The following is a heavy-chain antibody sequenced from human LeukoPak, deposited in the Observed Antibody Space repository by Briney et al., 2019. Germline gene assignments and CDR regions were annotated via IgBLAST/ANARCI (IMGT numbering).Heavy chain of an antibody. J-gene: IGHJ3*02. D-gene: IGHD2/OR15-2a*01. V-gene: IGHV4-59*12. Sequence: SETLSLTCAVYGGSFSGYYWSWIRQPPGKGLEYIGYIYYSGYTNYNPSLKSRVTISVDTSKNQFSLKLSSVTAADTAVYYCARYGLLNISEINGFDIWGRGTMVTVSS. CDR3: ARYGLLNISEINGFDI. CDR2: IYYSGYT. CDR1: GGSFSGYY.